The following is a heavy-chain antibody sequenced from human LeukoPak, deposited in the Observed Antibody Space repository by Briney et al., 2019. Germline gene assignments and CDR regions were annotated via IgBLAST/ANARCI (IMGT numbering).Heavy chain of an antibody. D-gene: IGHD4-23*01. CDR3: ARARQVTMVVTADY. CDR1: GYTFTSYG. Sequence: ASVKVSCKASGYTFTSYGISWVRQAPGQGLEWMGWISAYNGNTNYAQKLQGRVTMTTDTSTSTAYMELRSLRSDDTAVYYCARARQVTMVVTADYWDQGTLVTVSS. CDR2: ISAYNGNT. V-gene: IGHV1-18*01. J-gene: IGHJ4*02.